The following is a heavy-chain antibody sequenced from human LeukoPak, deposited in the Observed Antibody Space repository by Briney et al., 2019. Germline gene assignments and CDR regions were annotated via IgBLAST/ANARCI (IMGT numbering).Heavy chain of an antibody. CDR2: ISSSSSYI. D-gene: IGHD3-9*01. Sequence: GGSLRLSCAASGFTFSSYSMTWVRQAPGKGLEWVSSISSSSSYIYYADSVKGRFTISRDNAKNPLYLQMNSLRAEDTAVYYCAAGSLRYFDWLLYSPPDYWGQGTLVTVSS. CDR1: GFTFSSYS. CDR3: AAGSLRYFDWLLYSPPDY. V-gene: IGHV3-21*01. J-gene: IGHJ4*02.